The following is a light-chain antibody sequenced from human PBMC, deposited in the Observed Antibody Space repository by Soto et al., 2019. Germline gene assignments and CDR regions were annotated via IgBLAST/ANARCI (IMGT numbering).Light chain of an antibody. CDR1: SSDVGDYNY. CDR2: DVS. J-gene: IGLJ3*02. CDR3: CSYAGSYTSWV. Sequence: QSALTQPRSVSGSPGQSVTISCTGTSSDVGDYNYVSWYQQHPGKAPKVMIYDVSRRPSGVPDRFSGSKSGNTASLTISGLQAEDEADYYCCSYAGSYTSWVFGGGTKLTVL. V-gene: IGLV2-11*01.